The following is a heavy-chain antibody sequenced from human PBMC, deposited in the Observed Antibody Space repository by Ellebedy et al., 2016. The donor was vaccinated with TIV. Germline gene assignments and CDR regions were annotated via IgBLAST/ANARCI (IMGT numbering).Heavy chain of an antibody. CDR3: ARGGGDQWLIDN. D-gene: IGHD6-19*01. Sequence: PGGSLRLSCAASGFPFSSYSMNWVRQAPGKGLAWVSYISSSSSTIYYADSVKGRFTISRDNAKNTLYVQMNSLRAEDTAVYYCARGGGDQWLIDNWGQGTLVTVSS. CDR2: ISSSSSTI. CDR1: GFPFSSYS. J-gene: IGHJ4*02. V-gene: IGHV3-48*04.